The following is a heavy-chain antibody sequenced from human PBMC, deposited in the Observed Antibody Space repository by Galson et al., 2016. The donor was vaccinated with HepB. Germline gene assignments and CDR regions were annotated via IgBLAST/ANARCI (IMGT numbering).Heavy chain of an antibody. D-gene: IGHD2-2*01. CDR2: FDPEDGET. Sequence: SVKVSCKVSGYTLTELSMHWVRQAPGKGLEWMGGFDPEDGETIYAQKFQDRVTMTADTSTDTAYMELSSLRSEDTAVYYCASIPPIRDCTGTSCYDYGMDVWGQGTTVTVSS. J-gene: IGHJ6*02. CDR1: GYTLTELS. V-gene: IGHV1-24*01. CDR3: ASIPPIRDCTGTSCYDYGMDV.